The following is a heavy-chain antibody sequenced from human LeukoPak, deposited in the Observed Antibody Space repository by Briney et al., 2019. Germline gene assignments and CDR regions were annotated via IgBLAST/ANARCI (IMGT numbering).Heavy chain of an antibody. J-gene: IGHJ4*02. D-gene: IGHD3-3*01. CDR3: ARQVGSYYDFWSGYISGGFDY. CDR1: GGSISSSSYY. Sequence: SETLSLTCTVSGGSISSSSYYWGWIRQPPGKGLEWIGTIYYSGSTYYNPSLKSRVTISVDTSKNQFSLKLSSVTAADTAVCYCARQVGSYYDFWSGYISGGFDYWGQGTLVTVSS. V-gene: IGHV4-39*01. CDR2: IYYSGST.